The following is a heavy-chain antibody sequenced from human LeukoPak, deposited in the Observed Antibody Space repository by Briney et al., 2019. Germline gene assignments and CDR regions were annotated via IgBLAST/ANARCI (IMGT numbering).Heavy chain of an antibody. J-gene: IGHJ6*02. CDR2: MNPNSGNT. CDR1: GYTFTSYD. V-gene: IGHV1-8*01. D-gene: IGHD2-15*01. Sequence: ASVKVSCKASGYTFTSYDINWVRQATGQGLEWTGWMNPNSGNTGYAQKFQGRVTMTRNTSISTAYMELSSLRSEDTAVYYCATRGYWSGRLCYYYGMDVWGQGTTVTVSS. CDR3: ATRGYWSGRLCYYYGMDV.